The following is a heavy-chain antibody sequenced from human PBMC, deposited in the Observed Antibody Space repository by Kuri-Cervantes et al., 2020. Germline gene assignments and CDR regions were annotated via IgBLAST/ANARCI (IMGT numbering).Heavy chain of an antibody. CDR3: ARQPRAGYCNGGSCYSGRAFDI. CDR2: IYPGDSDT. CDR1: GYSFTSYW. D-gene: IGHD2-15*01. Sequence: GGSLRLSCKGSGYSFTSYWIGWVRQMPGKGLEWMGIIYPGDSDTRYSPSFQGQVTISADKSISTAYLQWSSLKASDTAMYYCARQPRAGYCNGGSCYSGRAFDIWGQGTMVTVSS. J-gene: IGHJ3*02. V-gene: IGHV5-51*01.